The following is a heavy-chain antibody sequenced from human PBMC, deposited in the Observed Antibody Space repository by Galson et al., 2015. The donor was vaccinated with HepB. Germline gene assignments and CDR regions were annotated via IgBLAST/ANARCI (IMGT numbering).Heavy chain of an antibody. V-gene: IGHV3-23*01. CDR3: AKPHDGAPAYWYFDL. D-gene: IGHD5-24*01. Sequence: SLRLSCAASGFTFSSYAMTWVRQAPGKGLEWVSGISASGMNTYYADSVKGRFTLSRDNSKNTLYLQMNSLRGEDTALYYCAKPHDGAPAYWYFDLWGRGTLVTVSS. CDR1: GFTFSSYA. J-gene: IGHJ2*01. CDR2: ISASGMNT.